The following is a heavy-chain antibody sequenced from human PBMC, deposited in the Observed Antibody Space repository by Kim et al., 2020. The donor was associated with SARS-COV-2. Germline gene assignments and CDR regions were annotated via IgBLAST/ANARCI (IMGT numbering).Heavy chain of an antibody. CDR1: GYTFTTSW. D-gene: IGHD3-10*01. CDR3: ARHSGMGISDYFTF. CDR2: IHPGESDT. J-gene: IGHJ4*02. V-gene: IGHV5-51*01. Sequence: GESLKISCKASGYTFTTSWIGWVLQMPGEGLQWVGIIHPGESDTRYSPSFQGQVTISADKSTNTAYPQWSSLRASDSAIYYCARHSGMGISDYFTFWGQG.